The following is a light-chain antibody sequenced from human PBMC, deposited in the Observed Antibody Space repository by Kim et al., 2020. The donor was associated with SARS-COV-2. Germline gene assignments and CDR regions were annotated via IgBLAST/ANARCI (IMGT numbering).Light chain of an antibody. CDR2: QDS. J-gene: IGLJ2*01. CDR3: QAWDSSTVV. Sequence: SYELTQPPSVSVSPGQTASITCSGDKLGDKYACLYQQKPGQSPVLVIYQDSKRPSGIPERFSGSNSGNTATLTISGTQAMDEADYYCQAWDSSTVVFGGGTKVTVL. CDR1: KLGDKY. V-gene: IGLV3-1*01.